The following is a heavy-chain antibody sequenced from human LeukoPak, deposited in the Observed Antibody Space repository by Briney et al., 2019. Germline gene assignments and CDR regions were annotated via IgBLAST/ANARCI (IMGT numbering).Heavy chain of an antibody. CDR1: GGSISSYY. D-gene: IGHD1-26*01. CDR3: ARENSGSYRELDY. CDR2: IYTSGST. Sequence: PSETLSLTCTVSGGSISSYYWSWIRQPAGKGLEWIGRIYTSGSTNYNASLKSRVSMSVDTSKNQFPLKLSSVTAADTAVFYCARENSGSYRELDYWGQGTLVTVSS. J-gene: IGHJ4*02. V-gene: IGHV4-4*07.